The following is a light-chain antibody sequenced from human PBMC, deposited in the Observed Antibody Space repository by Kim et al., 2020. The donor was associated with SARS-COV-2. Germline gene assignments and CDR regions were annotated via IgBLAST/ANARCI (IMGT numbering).Light chain of an antibody. CDR2: GAS. Sequence: LSPGERATRSCRASRSVSSSYLAWYQQKPGQAPRLLIYGASSRATGIPDRFSGSGSGTDFTLTISRLEPEDFAVYYCQQYGSSPATFGQGTKLEI. CDR1: RSVSSSY. J-gene: IGKJ2*01. CDR3: QQYGSSPAT. V-gene: IGKV3-20*01.